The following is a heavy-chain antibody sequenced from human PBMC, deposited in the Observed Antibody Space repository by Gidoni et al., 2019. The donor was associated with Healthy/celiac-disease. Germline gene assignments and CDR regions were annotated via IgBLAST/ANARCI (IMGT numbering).Heavy chain of an antibody. Sequence: QVTLRESGPALVTPTQTLTLTCTFSGFSLSTSGMCVSWIRQPPGKALEWLARIDWDDDKYYSTSLKTRLTISKDTSKNQVVLTMTNMDPVDTATYYCARIHCSGGSCYFDYWGQGTLVTVSS. CDR1: GFSLSTSGMC. V-gene: IGHV2-70*15. CDR2: IDWDDDK. J-gene: IGHJ4*02. CDR3: ARIHCSGGSCYFDY. D-gene: IGHD2-15*01.